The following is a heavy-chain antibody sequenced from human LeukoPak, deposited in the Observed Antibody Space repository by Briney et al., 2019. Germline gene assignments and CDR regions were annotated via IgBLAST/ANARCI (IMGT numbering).Heavy chain of an antibody. Sequence: GGSLRLSCAASGFTFSSYAMSWVRQAPGKGLEWVSAISGSGGSTYYADSVKGRFTISRDNSKNTLYLQMNSLRAEDTAVYYCAKALYIVVVPAAIYWGQGALVTVSS. CDR1: GFTFSSYA. CDR2: ISGSGGST. D-gene: IGHD2-2*01. J-gene: IGHJ4*02. CDR3: AKALYIVVVPAAIY. V-gene: IGHV3-23*01.